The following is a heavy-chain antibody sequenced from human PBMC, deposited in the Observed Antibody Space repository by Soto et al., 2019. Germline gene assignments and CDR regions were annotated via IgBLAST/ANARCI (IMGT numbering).Heavy chain of an antibody. D-gene: IGHD2-2*01. CDR1: GYTFTSYA. CDR3: ARDRIVVHADRRYGTDV. CDR2: INAGNGNT. J-gene: IGHJ6*02. Sequence: ASVNVSCKASGYTFTSYAMHWVRQAPGERLEWMGWINAGNGNTKYSQKFQGRVTITRDTSASTAYMELSSLRSEDTAVYYCARDRIVVHADRRYGTDVWGQGTTVTVSS. V-gene: IGHV1-3*01.